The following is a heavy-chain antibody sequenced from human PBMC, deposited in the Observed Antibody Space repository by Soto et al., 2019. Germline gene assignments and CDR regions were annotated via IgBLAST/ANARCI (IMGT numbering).Heavy chain of an antibody. D-gene: IGHD3-22*01. CDR3: ARGPTDHYANSANYFLDY. CDR1: GYTFITYG. V-gene: IGHV1-18*01. CDR2: ISTYNGNT. J-gene: IGHJ4*02. Sequence: QVQLVQSGAEVKKPGASVKVSCKASGYTFITYGVSWVRQAPGQGLDWLGWISTYNGNTRYAERLQGRVTMTTDTTTNTAYMELRNLRSDVTAVYYCARGPTDHYANSANYFLDYWGQGTLVTVSS.